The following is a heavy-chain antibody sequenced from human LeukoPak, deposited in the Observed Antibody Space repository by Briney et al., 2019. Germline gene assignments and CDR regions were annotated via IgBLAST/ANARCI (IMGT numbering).Heavy chain of an antibody. CDR3: ARRYDNFDR. CDR1: GGSISSHY. Sequence: SETLSLTCTVSGGSISSHYWTWIRQSPVKGLEWIGDISNSGSTSYNPSLKSRVTISIDTSKNQFSLKLSSVTAADTAVYYCARRYDNFDRWGQGTLVTVSS. J-gene: IGHJ4*02. V-gene: IGHV4-59*08. D-gene: IGHD3-9*01. CDR2: ISNSGST.